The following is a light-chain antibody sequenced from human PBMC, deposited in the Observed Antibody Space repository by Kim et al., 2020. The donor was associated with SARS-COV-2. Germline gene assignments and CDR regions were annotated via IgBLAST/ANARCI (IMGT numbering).Light chain of an antibody. V-gene: IGLV4-69*01. Sequence: QPVLTQSPSASASLGASVKLTCTLSSGHSTYAIAWHQQQPEKGPRFLMKLNSDGSHRKGDGIPDRFSGSSSGAESYLTISSLQSEDEADYYCQTWDTGTVLFGGGTQLTVL. CDR3: QTWDTGTVL. J-gene: IGLJ2*01. CDR1: SGHSTYA. CDR2: LNSDGSH.